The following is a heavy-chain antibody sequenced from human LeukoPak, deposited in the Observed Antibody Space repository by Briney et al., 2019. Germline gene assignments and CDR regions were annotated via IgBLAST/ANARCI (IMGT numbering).Heavy chain of an antibody. D-gene: IGHD6-19*01. V-gene: IGHV3-30-3*01. J-gene: IGHJ4*02. CDR3: ARDLYASGWRPDY. CDR1: GFTFSTYS. CDR2: ISYDGSSK. Sequence: GGSLRLSCAASGFTFSTYSMHWVRQAPGKGLEWLSVISYDGSSKYFADSVKGRFTISRDNSKSTLYLQMNTLRAEDTAVYYCARDLYASGWRPDYWGQGALVTVSS.